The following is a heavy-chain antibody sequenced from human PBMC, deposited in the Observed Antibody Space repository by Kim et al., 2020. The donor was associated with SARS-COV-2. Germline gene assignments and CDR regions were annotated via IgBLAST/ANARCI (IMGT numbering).Heavy chain of an antibody. CDR1: GFTFSSYA. CDR3: AKDTTMIVVVTLGYYYGMDV. V-gene: IGHV3-23*01. J-gene: IGHJ6*02. CDR2: ISGSGGST. D-gene: IGHD3-22*01. Sequence: GGSLRLSCAASGFTFSSYAMSWVRQAPGKGLEWVSAISGSGGSTYYADSVKGRFTISRDNSKNTLYLQMNSLRAEDTAVYYCAKDTTMIVVVTLGYYYGMDVWGQGTTVTVSS.